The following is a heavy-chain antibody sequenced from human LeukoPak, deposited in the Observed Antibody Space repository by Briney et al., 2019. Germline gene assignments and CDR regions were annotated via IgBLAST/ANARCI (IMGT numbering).Heavy chain of an antibody. CDR2: I. CDR1: GGTFGDYA. D-gene: IGHD2-2*01. Sequence: GGSLRLSCAASGGTFGDYAMSWVRQAPGKGLEWVSAIDSVKGRFTISRDNSKNTLYLQMKSLRAGDTALYYCVGGYQLLLFDDWGQGTLVTVSS. V-gene: IGHV3-23*01. J-gene: IGHJ4*02. CDR3: VGGYQLLLFDD.